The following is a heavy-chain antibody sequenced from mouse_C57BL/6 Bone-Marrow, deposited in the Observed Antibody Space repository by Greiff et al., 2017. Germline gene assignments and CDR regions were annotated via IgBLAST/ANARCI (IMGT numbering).Heavy chain of an antibody. J-gene: IGHJ2*01. CDR2: IYPGDGDT. D-gene: IGHD4-1*01. CDR3: ARSELGPYYFDY. V-gene: IGHV1-80*01. CDR1: GYAFSSYW. Sequence: LQESGAELVKPGASVKISCKASGYAFSSYWMNWVKQRPGKGLEWIGQIYPGDGDTNYNGKFKGKATLTADKSSSTAYMQLSSLTSEDSAVYFCARSELGPYYFDYWGQGTTLTVSS.